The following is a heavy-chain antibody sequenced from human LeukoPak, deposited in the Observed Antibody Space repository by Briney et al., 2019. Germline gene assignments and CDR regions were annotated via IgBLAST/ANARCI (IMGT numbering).Heavy chain of an antibody. D-gene: IGHD2-15*01. V-gene: IGHV5-51*01. CDR1: GYSFTSYW. CDR3: ARFVGACSGGSCYSDS. CDR2: IYPGDSDT. J-gene: IGHJ4*02. Sequence: GESLKISCKGSGYSFTSYWIGWVRQVPGKGLEWMGIIYPGDSDTRYSPSFQGQVTISADKSISTAYLQWNSLKASDTAMYYCARFVGACSGGSCYSDSWGQGTLVTVSS.